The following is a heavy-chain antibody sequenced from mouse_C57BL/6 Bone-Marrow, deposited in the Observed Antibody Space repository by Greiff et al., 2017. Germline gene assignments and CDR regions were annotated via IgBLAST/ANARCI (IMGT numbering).Heavy chain of an antibody. Sequence: VKLQQPGAELVKPGASVKLSCKASGYTFTSYWMQWVKQRPGQGLEWIGEIDPSDSYTNYNQKFKGKATLTVDTSSSTAYMQLSSLTSEDSAVYYGASDGYYDYWGQGTTLTVSS. D-gene: IGHD2-3*01. J-gene: IGHJ2*01. CDR3: ASDGYYDY. CDR2: IDPSDSYT. V-gene: IGHV1-50*01. CDR1: GYTFTSYW.